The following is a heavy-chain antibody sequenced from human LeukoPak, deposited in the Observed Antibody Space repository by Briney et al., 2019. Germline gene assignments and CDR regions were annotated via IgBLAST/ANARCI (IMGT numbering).Heavy chain of an antibody. D-gene: IGHD3-9*01. CDR2: ISYDGSNK. Sequence: PGGSLRLSCAASGFTFSSYGMHWVRQAPGKGLEWVAVISYDGSNKYYADSVKGRFTISRDNSKNTLYLQMNSLRAEDTAVYYCAKEVDFDWPFYFDYWGQGTLVTVSS. CDR3: AKEVDFDWPFYFDY. V-gene: IGHV3-30*18. CDR1: GFTFSSYG. J-gene: IGHJ4*02.